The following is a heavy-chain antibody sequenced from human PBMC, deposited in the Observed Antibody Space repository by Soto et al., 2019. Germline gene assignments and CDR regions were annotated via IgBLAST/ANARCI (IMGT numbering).Heavy chain of an antibody. CDR3: ARPNPNYYDKAFDP. CDR1: GGSSSSSNW. V-gene: IGHV4-4*02. J-gene: IGHJ5*02. D-gene: IGHD3-22*01. Sequence: SETLPLTCAVSGGSSSSSNWLSWVRQTPGKGLEWIGEIYHSGSTNYNPSLKSRVTISVDKSKNQFSLKLSSVTAADTAVYYCARPNPNYYDKAFDPWGQGTLLTVSS. CDR2: IYHSGST.